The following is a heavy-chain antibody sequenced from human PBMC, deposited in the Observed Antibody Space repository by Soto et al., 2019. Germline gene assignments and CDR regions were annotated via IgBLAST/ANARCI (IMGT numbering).Heavy chain of an antibody. CDR1: GGTFSSYA. CDR2: IIPIFGTA. Sequence: SVKVSCKASGGTFSSYAISWVRQAPGQGLEWMGGIIPIFGTANYAQKFQGRVTITADESTSTAYMELSSLRSDDTAVYYCARGRAAARPGDYWGQGTLVTVSS. CDR3: ARGRAAARPGDY. J-gene: IGHJ4*02. D-gene: IGHD6-6*01. V-gene: IGHV1-69*13.